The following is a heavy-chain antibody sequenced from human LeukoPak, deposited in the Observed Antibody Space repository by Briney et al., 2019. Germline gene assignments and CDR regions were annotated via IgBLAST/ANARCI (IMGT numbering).Heavy chain of an antibody. J-gene: IGHJ6*03. Sequence: SETLSLTCTVSGGSISSYYWSWIRQPPGKGLEWIGYIYYSGSTNYNPSLKSRVTISVDTSKNQFSLKLSSVTAADTAVYYCARGARGSMIVVGPSDDYYYMDVWGKGTTVTVSS. CDR1: GGSISSYY. D-gene: IGHD3-22*01. CDR2: IYYSGST. CDR3: ARGARGSMIVVGPSDDYYYMDV. V-gene: IGHV4-59*01.